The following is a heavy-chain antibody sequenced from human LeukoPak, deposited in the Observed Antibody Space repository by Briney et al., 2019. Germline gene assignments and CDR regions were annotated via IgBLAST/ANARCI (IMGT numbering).Heavy chain of an antibody. J-gene: IGHJ4*02. D-gene: IGHD6-13*01. Sequence: SETLSLTCTVSGGSIRRYYWSWIRQPPGKRLEWIGYIYYSGSTNYNPSLKSRVTISVDTSKNQFSLKLSSVTAADTAVYYCARGGIGAAGPVGYWGQGTLVTVSS. CDR3: ARGGIGAAGPVGY. CDR1: GGSIRRYY. CDR2: IYYSGST. V-gene: IGHV4-59*01.